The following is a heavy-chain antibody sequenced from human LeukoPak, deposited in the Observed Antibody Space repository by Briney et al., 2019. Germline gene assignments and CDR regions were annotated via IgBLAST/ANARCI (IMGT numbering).Heavy chain of an antibody. D-gene: IGHD3-3*01. J-gene: IGHJ4*02. Sequence: ASVKVSCKASGYTFTSYGISWVRQAPGQGLEWMGWISAYNGNTNYAQKLQGRVTMTTDTSTSTAYMELRSLRSDDTAVYYCARYYDFWSGYSYFDYWGQGTLVTVSS. CDR2: ISAYNGNT. CDR1: GYTFTSYG. V-gene: IGHV1-18*01. CDR3: ARYYDFWSGYSYFDY.